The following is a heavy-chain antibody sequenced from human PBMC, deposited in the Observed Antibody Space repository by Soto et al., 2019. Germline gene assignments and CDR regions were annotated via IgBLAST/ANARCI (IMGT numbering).Heavy chain of an antibody. Sequence: GASVKVSCKVSGYTLTELSMHWVRQAPGKGLEWMGGFDPEDGETIYAQKFQGRVTMTEDTSTDTAYMELSSLRSEDTAVYYCATVDVSGYYNAVNYYGMDVWGQGTTVTVSS. V-gene: IGHV1-24*01. D-gene: IGHD3-22*01. CDR1: GYTLTELS. CDR3: ATVDVSGYYNAVNYYGMDV. CDR2: FDPEDGET. J-gene: IGHJ6*02.